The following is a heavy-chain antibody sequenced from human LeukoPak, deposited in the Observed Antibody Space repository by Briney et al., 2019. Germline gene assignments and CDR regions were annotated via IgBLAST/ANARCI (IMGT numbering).Heavy chain of an antibody. CDR1: GFTFKTYA. V-gene: IGHV3-64*01. J-gene: IGHJ3*02. D-gene: IGHD6-19*01. CDR3: ARDAITSGWFEAYDM. CDR2: ITTDGTTT. Sequence: GGSLRLSCTASGFTFKTYAMHWVRQAPGRGLEYVSSITTDGTTTYHANSVKGRFTISRDNSKNTLYLQMGSLRVEDMALYYCARDAITSGWFEAYDMWGRWTMVTVSS.